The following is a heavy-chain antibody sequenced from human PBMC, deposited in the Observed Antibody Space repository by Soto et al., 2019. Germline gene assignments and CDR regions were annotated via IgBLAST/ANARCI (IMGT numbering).Heavy chain of an antibody. D-gene: IGHD6-13*01. CDR3: ASLSSSWISFDY. J-gene: IGHJ4*02. CDR2: MNPNSGNT. CDR1: GYTFTSYD. Sequence: QVQLVQSGAEVKKPGASVKVSCKASGYTFTSYDINWVRQATGQGLEWMGWMNPNSGNTGYAQKFQGRVTMTRNTSISTAYMELRSLRSDDTAVYYCASLSSSWISFDYWGQGTLVTVSS. V-gene: IGHV1-8*01.